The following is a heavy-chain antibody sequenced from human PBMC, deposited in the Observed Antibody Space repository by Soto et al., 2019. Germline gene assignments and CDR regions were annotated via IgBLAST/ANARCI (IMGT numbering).Heavy chain of an antibody. CDR2: INPSGGST. J-gene: IGHJ5*02. CDR1: GYTFTSYY. V-gene: IGHV1-46*01. CDR3: ARDLRDLYSSGWVLGWFGP. D-gene: IGHD6-19*01. Sequence: ASVKVSCKASGYTFTSYYMHWVRQAPGQGLEWMGIINPSGGSTSYAQKFQGRVTMTRDTSTSTVYMELSSLRSEDTAVYYCARDLRDLYSSGWVLGWFGPWGQGTLVTVSS.